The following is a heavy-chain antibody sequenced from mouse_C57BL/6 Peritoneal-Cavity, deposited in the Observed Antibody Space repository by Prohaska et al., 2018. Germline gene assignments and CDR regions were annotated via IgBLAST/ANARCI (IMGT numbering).Heavy chain of an antibody. CDR1: GIDFSRYW. V-gene: IGHV4-1*01. J-gene: IGHJ3*01. Sequence: EVKLLQSGGGLVQPGGSLKLSCAASGIDFSRYWMSWVRRAPGKGLEWIGEINPDSSTINYAPSLKDKFIIARENAKNTLYLQMSKVRSEDTALYYCATYYSNYWFAYWGQGTLVTVSA. CDR3: ATYYSNYWFAY. D-gene: IGHD2-5*01. CDR2: INPDSSTI.